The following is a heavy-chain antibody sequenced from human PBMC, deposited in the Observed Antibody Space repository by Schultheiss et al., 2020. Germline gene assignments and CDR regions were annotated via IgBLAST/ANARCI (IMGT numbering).Heavy chain of an antibody. CDR1: GFTFSDYY. CDR2: ISSSGSTI. J-gene: IGHJ4*02. Sequence: GSLRLSCAASGFTFSDYYMSWIRQAPGKGLEWVSYISSSGSTIYYADSVKGRFTISRDNAKNSLYLQMNSLRAEDTAVYYCASSPGIAVAVTKVRKDFDYWGQGTLVTVSS. D-gene: IGHD6-19*01. V-gene: IGHV3-11*01. CDR3: ASSPGIAVAVTKVRKDFDY.